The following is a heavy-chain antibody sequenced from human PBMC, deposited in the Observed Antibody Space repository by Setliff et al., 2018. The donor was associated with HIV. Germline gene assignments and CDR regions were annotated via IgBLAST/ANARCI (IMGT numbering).Heavy chain of an antibody. Sequence: GASVKVSCKASGYTLTNYAMHWVRQAPGQRLEWMGCINAGNDNTKYSRNFQGRVTITKDTSASTVYMELSSLRSEDTALYYCTRVMGAATGFHDYWGQGTLVTVSS. J-gene: IGHJ4*02. V-gene: IGHV1-3*01. CDR1: GYTLTNYA. D-gene: IGHD1-26*01. CDR3: TRVMGAATGFHDY. CDR2: INAGNDNT.